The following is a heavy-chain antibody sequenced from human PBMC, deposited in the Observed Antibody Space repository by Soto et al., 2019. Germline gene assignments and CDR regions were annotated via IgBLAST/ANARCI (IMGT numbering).Heavy chain of an antibody. Sequence: GGSLRLSCAASGFTFSDYYMSWIRQAPGKGLEWVSYISSSGSTIYYADSVKGRFTTSRDNGKNSLYLQMNSLRAEDTAVYYCARDPAYYDSSHWDYWGQGTLVTVSS. J-gene: IGHJ4*02. V-gene: IGHV3-11*01. CDR1: GFTFSDYY. CDR2: ISSSGSTI. CDR3: ARDPAYYDSSHWDY. D-gene: IGHD3-22*01.